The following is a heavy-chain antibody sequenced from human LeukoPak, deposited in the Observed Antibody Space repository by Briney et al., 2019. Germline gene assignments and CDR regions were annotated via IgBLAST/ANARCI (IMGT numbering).Heavy chain of an antibody. D-gene: IGHD3-10*01. CDR2: INAGNGNT. Sequence: GASVKVSCKASGYTFTSYAMHWVRQAPGQRLEWMGWINAGNGNTKYSQKFQGRVTITRDTSASTAYMELSSLRSEDTAVYYCARGYYGSGGPLDWYFDLWGRGTLVTISS. J-gene: IGHJ2*01. CDR3: ARGYYGSGGPLDWYFDL. V-gene: IGHV1-3*01. CDR1: GYTFTSYA.